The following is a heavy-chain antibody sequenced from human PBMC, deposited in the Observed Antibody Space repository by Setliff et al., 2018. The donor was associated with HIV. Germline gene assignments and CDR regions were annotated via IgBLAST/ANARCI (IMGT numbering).Heavy chain of an antibody. D-gene: IGHD3-9*01. CDR1: GGSISSGSYY. J-gene: IGHJ4*02. CDR3: ARSRSSYYDILTGYRYYFDY. CDR2: IYYSGST. Sequence: TCTVSGGSISSGSYYWGWIRQPPGKGLEWIGSIYYSGSTYYNPSLKSRVTISVDTSKNQFSLKLSSVTAADTAVYYCARSRSSYYDILTGYRYYFDYWGQGTLVTVSS. V-gene: IGHV4-39*01.